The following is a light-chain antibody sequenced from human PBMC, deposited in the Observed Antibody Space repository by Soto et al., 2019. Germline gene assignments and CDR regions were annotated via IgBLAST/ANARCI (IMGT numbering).Light chain of an antibody. V-gene: IGKV1-5*01. J-gene: IGKJ5*01. CDR2: DAS. CDR3: QQYNTYAT. CDR1: QSISSY. Sequence: DIHMTQSPSSLSASLGDRVTITFRASQSISSYLNWYQQKPGKAPKLLTYDASTLKTGVPSRFSGSGSGSEFNFTITGLQPDDFATYFCQQYNTYATFGQGTRLEI.